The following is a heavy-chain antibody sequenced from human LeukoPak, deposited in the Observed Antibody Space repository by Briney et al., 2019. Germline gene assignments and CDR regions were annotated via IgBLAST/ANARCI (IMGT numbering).Heavy chain of an antibody. CDR2: IDDGGNT. CDR3: ARRSTVLTANYEY. V-gene: IGHV4-38-2*02. Sequence: SETLSLTCTVSGYSISSGFYWGWIRQPPGQGLEWIGNIDDGGNTYYNPSLKSRVTISIDTSKNQFSLRLSSVTAADTALYYCARRSTVLTANYEYWGQGTLVTVSA. D-gene: IGHD4-23*01. J-gene: IGHJ4*02. CDR1: GYSISSGFY.